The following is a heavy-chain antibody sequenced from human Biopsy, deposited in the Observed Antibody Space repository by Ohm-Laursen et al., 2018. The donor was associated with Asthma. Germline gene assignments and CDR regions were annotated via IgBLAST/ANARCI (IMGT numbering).Heavy chain of an antibody. V-gene: IGHV4-39*01. D-gene: IGHD6-13*01. J-gene: IGHJ6*02. CDR1: SGSGGYMRSGNYY. Sequence: SDTLSLTCSLSSGSGGYMRSGNYYWGWIRQPPGKGLEWIGSIYYSGTTYYNPSLEGRVTVSADMSKNQFSLKLTSVTAADTAVYYCVRGSSSWHHGPFHYYYGLDVWGQGTTATVSS. CDR3: VRGSSSWHHGPFHYYYGLDV. CDR2: IYYSGTT.